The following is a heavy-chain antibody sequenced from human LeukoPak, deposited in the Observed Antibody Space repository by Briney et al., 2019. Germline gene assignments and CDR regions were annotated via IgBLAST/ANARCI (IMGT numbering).Heavy chain of an antibody. Sequence: PGGSLRLSCAASGFTFNSYAMNWVRQAPGKGLEWVSSISDSGIITLYADSVKGRFTISRDNSKHTLYLQMNSLRAEDTAVYSCAKEILISTDYACDYWGQGTLVTVSS. CDR3: AKEILISTDYACDY. V-gene: IGHV3-23*01. D-gene: IGHD4-17*01. CDR1: GFTFNSYA. CDR2: ISDSGIIT. J-gene: IGHJ4*02.